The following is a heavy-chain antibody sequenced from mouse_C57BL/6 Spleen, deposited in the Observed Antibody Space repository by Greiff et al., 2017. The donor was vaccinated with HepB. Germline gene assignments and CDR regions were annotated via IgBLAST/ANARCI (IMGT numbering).Heavy chain of an antibody. J-gene: IGHJ2*01. CDR3: ARHGGDFDY. CDR2: ISSVSSTI. Sequence: DVHLVESGGGLVKPGGSLKLSCAASGFTFSDYGMHWVRQAPEKGLEWVAYISSVSSTIYYADTVKGRFTISRDNAKNTLFLQMTSLRSEDTAMYYCARHGGDFDYWGQGTTLTVSS. V-gene: IGHV5-17*01. CDR1: GFTFSDYG.